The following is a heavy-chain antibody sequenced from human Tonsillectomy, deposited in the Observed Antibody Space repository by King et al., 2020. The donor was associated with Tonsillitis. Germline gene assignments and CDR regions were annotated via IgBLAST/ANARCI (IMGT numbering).Heavy chain of an antibody. CDR2: IGIAWRYV. Sequence: VQLVESGGGLVKPGGSLRLSCATSGFTFNNFDMNWVRQAPGKGLECVSSIGIAWRYVYYADSVKGRYTIYRDKAGNSMFLRMNSLRVEDTAVPYCAKDKGADYYDSGRGAFDIWGKGTTVTVSS. CDR1: GFTFNNFD. V-gene: IGHV3-21*01. D-gene: IGHD3-22*01. CDR3: AKDKGADYYDSGRGAFDI. J-gene: IGHJ3*02.